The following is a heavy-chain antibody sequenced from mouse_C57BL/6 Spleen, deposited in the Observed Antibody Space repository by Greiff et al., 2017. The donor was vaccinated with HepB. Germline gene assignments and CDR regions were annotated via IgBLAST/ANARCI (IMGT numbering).Heavy chain of an antibody. J-gene: IGHJ3*01. CDR1: GYTFTSYW. CDR2: IYPGSGST. Sequence: QVQLQQPGAELVKPGASVKMSRKASGYTFTSYWITWVKQRPGQGLEWIGDIYPGSGSTNYNEKFKSKATLTVDTSSSTAYMQRSSLTSEDSAVYYCARTVRDWFAYWGQGTLVTVSA. V-gene: IGHV1-55*01. CDR3: ARTVRDWFAY. D-gene: IGHD3-3*01.